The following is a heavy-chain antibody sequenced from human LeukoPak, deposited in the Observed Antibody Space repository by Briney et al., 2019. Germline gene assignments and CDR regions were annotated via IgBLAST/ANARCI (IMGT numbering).Heavy chain of an antibody. CDR2: IYPGDSDT. J-gene: IGHJ5*02. Sequence: GESLKISCKGSGYSFTSYWIGWVRQMPGKGLEWMGIIYPGDSDTRYSPSFQGQVTISADKSISTAYLQWSSLKASDTAMYYCARQEYCSGGSCYTWFDPWGQGTQVIVSS. CDR3: ARQEYCSGGSCYTWFDP. D-gene: IGHD2-15*01. CDR1: GYSFTSYW. V-gene: IGHV5-51*01.